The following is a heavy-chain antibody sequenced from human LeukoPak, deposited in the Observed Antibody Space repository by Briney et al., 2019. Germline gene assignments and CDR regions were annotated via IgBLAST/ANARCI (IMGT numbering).Heavy chain of an antibody. Sequence: SETLSLTCTVSGYSISSGYYWGWIRQPPGKGLEWIGSIYHSGSTYYNPSLKSRVTISVDTSKNQFSLKLSSVTAADTAVYYCARGSRIAAAGAFDYWGQGTLATVSS. J-gene: IGHJ4*02. CDR1: GYSISSGYY. CDR3: ARGSRIAAAGAFDY. D-gene: IGHD6-13*01. V-gene: IGHV4-38-2*02. CDR2: IYHSGST.